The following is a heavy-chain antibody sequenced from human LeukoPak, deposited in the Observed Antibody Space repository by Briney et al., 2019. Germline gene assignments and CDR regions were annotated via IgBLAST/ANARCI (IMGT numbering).Heavy chain of an antibody. D-gene: IGHD7-27*01. CDR1: GGSISTYY. J-gene: IGHJ4*02. Sequence: SETLSLTCTVSGGSISTYYWSWIRQPPGKGLEWIGFIHYSGSTNYNPSFKSRVTMSADSSRSQFSMSLKSVTAADTAVYYCARSPATIGWNWGYYFDYWGQGNLVTVSS. V-gene: IGHV4-59*12. CDR2: IHYSGST. CDR3: ARSPATIGWNWGYYFDY.